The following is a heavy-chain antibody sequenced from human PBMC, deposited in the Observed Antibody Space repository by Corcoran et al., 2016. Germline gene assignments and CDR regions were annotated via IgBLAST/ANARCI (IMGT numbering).Heavy chain of an antibody. CDR2: VNPNSGNT. CDR1: GYTFTSYD. J-gene: IGHJ6*02. CDR3: ARGRVVFRLLELFRGSGGGMDV. D-gene: IGHD3-3*01. V-gene: IGHV1-8*01. Sequence: QVQLVQSGAEVKKPGASVKVSCKASGYTFTSYDINWVRQATGQGLEWMGWVNPNSGNTGYAQKFQGRVTMTRNTSISTAYKELSSLGAEDKAVYYGARGRVVFRLLELFRGSGGGMDVGGQGTTVTVSS.